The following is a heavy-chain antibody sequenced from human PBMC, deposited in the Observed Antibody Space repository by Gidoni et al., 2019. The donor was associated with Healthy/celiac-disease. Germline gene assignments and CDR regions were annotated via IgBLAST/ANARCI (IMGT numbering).Heavy chain of an antibody. V-gene: IGHV5-51*01. Sequence: EVQLAQSGAEVKKPGESRKTSCQGSGDSFTIYWIGWVRQMPGKGLEWMGITYPGDSDTRYSPSFQGQVTISAVKSISTAYLQWSSLKASDTAMYYCARQTVTGSAAFDIWGQGTMVTVSS. CDR2: TYPGDSDT. CDR1: GDSFTIYW. J-gene: IGHJ3*02. D-gene: IGHD6-19*01. CDR3: ARQTVTGSAAFDI.